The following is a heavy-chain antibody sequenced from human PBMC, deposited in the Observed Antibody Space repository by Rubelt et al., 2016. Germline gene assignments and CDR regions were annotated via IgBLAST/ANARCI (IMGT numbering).Heavy chain of an antibody. CDR1: GGSFSGYY. D-gene: IGHD4-23*01. CDR2: ITHTGST. Sequence: QVQLQQWGAGLLKPSETLSLSCAVYGGSFSGYYWTWIRQPPGKGLEWIGEITHTGSTNYNPTLKSRVTQSVDTSKNQFFLKLNSVTAADTAVYYCARGAGGGNSAGYWGQGTRVTVSS. J-gene: IGHJ4*02. CDR3: ARGAGGGNSAGY. V-gene: IGHV4-34*01.